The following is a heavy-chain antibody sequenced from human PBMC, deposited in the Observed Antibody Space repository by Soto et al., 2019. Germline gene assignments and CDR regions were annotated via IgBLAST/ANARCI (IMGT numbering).Heavy chain of an antibody. D-gene: IGHD2-15*01. J-gene: IGHJ6*01. Sequence: QVQLVESGGGVVQPGRSLRLSCAASGFTFSSYAMHWVRQAPGKGLEWVAVISYDGSNKYYADSVKGRFTISRDNSKNTLYLQMNSLRAEDTAVYYCARANPGPAVYYYYGMDVW. V-gene: IGHV3-30-3*01. CDR2: ISYDGSNK. CDR3: ARANPGPAVYYYYGMDV. CDR1: GFTFSSYA.